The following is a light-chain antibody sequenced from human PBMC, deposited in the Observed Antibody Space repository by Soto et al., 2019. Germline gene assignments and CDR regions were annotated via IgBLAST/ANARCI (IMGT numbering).Light chain of an antibody. CDR2: GAS. CDR3: QQYNDWPPIT. V-gene: IGKV3-15*01. CDR1: PSVSGSN. Sequence: EIVLTQSPGTLSLSPGERATLSCRASPSVSGSNLAWYQQKPGQAPRLVIYGASTRATGIPARFSGSGSGTEFTLTISSLQSEDFAVYYCQQYNDWPPITFGQGTRLEI. J-gene: IGKJ5*01.